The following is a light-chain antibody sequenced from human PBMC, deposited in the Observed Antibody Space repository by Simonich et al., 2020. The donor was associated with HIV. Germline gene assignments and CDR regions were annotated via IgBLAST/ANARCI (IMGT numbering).Light chain of an antibody. V-gene: IGKV1-39*01. Sequence: DIQMIQSPSSLSASVGDRVTITCRASQTISSYLNWYQQKPGKAPKLLIYAASSLQSGVPSSFSGSGSGTDFTLTISSLQPEDFATYYCQQSFSTPLTFGGGTKVEIK. CDR2: AAS. J-gene: IGKJ4*01. CDR1: QTISSY. CDR3: QQSFSTPLT.